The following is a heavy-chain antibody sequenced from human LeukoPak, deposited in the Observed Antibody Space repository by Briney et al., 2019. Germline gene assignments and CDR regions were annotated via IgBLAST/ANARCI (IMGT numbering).Heavy chain of an antibody. D-gene: IGHD6-19*01. Sequence: GASVKVSCKAFGYTFTSNYMHWVRQAPGHRPEWLGVISPSGGSTTYAHKFQVRVTLTRYMSTSTDYVELSSLRSEDTAVYYCARDGSAVAGHFDYWGQGTLVPVSS. J-gene: IGHJ4*02. CDR3: ARDGSAVAGHFDY. CDR2: ISPSGGST. V-gene: IGHV1-46*01. CDR1: GYTFTSNY.